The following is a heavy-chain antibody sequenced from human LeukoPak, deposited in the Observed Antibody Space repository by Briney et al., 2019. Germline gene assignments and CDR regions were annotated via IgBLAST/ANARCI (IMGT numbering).Heavy chain of an antibody. CDR1: GGSISSSIYY. CDR3: ARLLLVNGGYASGTYHEGPDTYDI. D-gene: IGHD3-10*01. Sequence: SETLSLTCTVSGGSISSSIYYWGWIRQPPGKGLEWIGGIYSSGSTYYNPSLKSRVTISVDTSKNQFSLKMSSVTAADTAVYYCARLLLVNGGYASGTYHEGPDTYDIRGQGTMVTVSA. J-gene: IGHJ3*02. CDR2: IYSSGST. V-gene: IGHV4-39*01.